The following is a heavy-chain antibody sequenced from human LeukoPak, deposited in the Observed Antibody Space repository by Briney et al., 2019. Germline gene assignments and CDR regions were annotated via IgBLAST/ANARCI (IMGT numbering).Heavy chain of an antibody. CDR2: IYISGST. CDR3: ARDGRPGDPKSFDY. D-gene: IGHD7-27*01. Sequence: GGSLRLSCVDPRCTLSSNYMSWVRPAPGKGLEWVSVIYISGSTYYADPVKGRFTISRDNSKNTLYLQMNSLRAEDTAVYYCARDGRPGDPKSFDYWGQGTLVTVSS. CDR1: RCTLSSNY. V-gene: IGHV3-66*01. J-gene: IGHJ4*02.